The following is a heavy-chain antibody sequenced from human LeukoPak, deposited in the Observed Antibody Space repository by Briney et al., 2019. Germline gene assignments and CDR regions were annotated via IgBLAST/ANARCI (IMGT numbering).Heavy chain of an antibody. D-gene: IGHD1-26*01. CDR1: GGTFSSYA. J-gene: IGHJ4*02. Sequence: SVKVSCKASGGTFSSYAISWVRQAPGQGLEWMGGIIPIFGTANYAQKFQGRVTITADKSTSTAYMELSSLRSEDTAVYYCARDGGSYHYYFDYWGQGTLVTVSS. V-gene: IGHV1-69*06. CDR3: ARDGGSYHYYFDY. CDR2: IIPIFGTA.